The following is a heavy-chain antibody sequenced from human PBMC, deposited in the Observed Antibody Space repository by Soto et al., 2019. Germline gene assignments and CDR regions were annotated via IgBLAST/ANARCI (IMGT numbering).Heavy chain of an antibody. CDR3: ATPTRLRFLEWLFQGNWYFDL. CDR1: GYTLTELS. CDR2: FDPEDGET. V-gene: IGHV1-24*01. J-gene: IGHJ2*01. D-gene: IGHD3-3*01. Sequence: GASVKVSCKVSGYTLTELSMHWVRQAPGKGLEGMGGFDPEDGETIYAQKFQGRVTMTEDTSTDTAYMELSSLRSEDTAVYYCATPTRLRFLEWLFQGNWYFDLWGRGTLVTVSS.